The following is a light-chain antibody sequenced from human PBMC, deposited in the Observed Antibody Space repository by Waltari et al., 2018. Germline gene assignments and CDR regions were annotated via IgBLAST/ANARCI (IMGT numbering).Light chain of an antibody. CDR3: QHYVRLPAT. J-gene: IGKJ1*01. CDR2: GAS. V-gene: IGKV3-20*01. CDR1: QSVGGP. Sequence: SCRASQSVGGPLAWYQQKPGQAPRRLMYGASIRAPGTPDRFSGTGSGTDFSLTISRLEPEDFAVYYCQHYVRLPATFGQGTKVEIK.